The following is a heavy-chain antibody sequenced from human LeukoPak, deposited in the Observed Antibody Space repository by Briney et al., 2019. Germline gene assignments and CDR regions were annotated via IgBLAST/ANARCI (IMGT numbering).Heavy chain of an antibody. CDR3: ARHVLLNWFDP. CDR1: GGSISSYY. D-gene: IGHD2/OR15-2a*01. CDR2: IYTSGST. J-gene: IGHJ5*02. Sequence: SETLSLTCTVSGGSISSYYWSWIRQPPGKGLEWIGYIYTSGSTNYNPSLKSRVTISVDTSKNQFSLKLSSVTAADTAVYYCARHVLLNWFDPWGQGTLVTVSS. V-gene: IGHV4-4*09.